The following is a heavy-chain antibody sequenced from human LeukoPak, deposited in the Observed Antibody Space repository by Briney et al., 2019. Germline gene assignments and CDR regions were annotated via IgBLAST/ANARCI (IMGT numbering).Heavy chain of an antibody. CDR1: GFTFSSYW. J-gene: IGHJ4*02. CDR3: ARDPISSSSWFDY. CDR2: INSDGSST. V-gene: IGHV3-74*01. D-gene: IGHD6-13*01. Sequence: GGSLRLSCAASGFTFSSYWMHWVRQAPGKGLVWLSLINSDGSSTSYADSVKGRFTISRDNAKNTLYLQMNSLRAEDTAVYYCARDPISSSSWFDYWGQGTLVTVSS.